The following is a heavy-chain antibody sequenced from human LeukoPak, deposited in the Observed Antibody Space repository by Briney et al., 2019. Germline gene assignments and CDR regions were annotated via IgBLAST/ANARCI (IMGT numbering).Heavy chain of an antibody. V-gene: IGHV3-7*03. D-gene: IGHD2-2*01. Sequence: GGSLRLSCAASGFTFSSFWMSWVRQSPGKGLEWVANIKPDGSEKYCVDSVKGRFTISRDNAKNSLYLKMNSLRAEDTAVYYCAGARTTAAFWGQGTLVTVSS. J-gene: IGHJ4*02. CDR2: IKPDGSEK. CDR1: GFTFSSFW. CDR3: AGARTTAAF.